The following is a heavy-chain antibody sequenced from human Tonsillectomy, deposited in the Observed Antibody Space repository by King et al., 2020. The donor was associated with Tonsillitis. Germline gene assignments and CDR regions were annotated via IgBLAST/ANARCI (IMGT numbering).Heavy chain of an antibody. CDR1: GFTVSSNY. D-gene: IGHD6-19*01. V-gene: IGHV3-66*01. J-gene: IGHJ5*02. Sequence: EVQLVESGGGLVQPGGSLRLSCAASGFTVSSNYMSWVRQAPGKGLEWVSVIYSGGSTYYADSVKGRFTISRDNSKNTLYLQMNSPRAEDTAVYYCARDPRNGYSSGWHHPWGQGTLVTVSS. CDR3: ARDPRNGYSSGWHHP. CDR2: IYSGGST.